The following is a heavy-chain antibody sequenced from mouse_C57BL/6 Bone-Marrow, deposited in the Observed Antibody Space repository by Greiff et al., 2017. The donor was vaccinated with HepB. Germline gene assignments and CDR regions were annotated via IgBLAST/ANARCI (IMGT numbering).Heavy chain of an antibody. V-gene: IGHV5-12*01. Sequence: EVKLVESGGGLVQPGGSLKLSCAASGFTFSDYYMYWVRQTPEKRLEWVAYISNGGGSTYYPDTVKGRFTISRDNAKNTLYLQMSRLKSEDTAMYYCARQEKESVSGSSYERGAMDYWGQGTSVTGSS. CDR3: ARQEKESVSGSSYERGAMDY. J-gene: IGHJ4*01. CDR2: ISNGGGST. D-gene: IGHD1-1*01. CDR1: GFTFSDYY.